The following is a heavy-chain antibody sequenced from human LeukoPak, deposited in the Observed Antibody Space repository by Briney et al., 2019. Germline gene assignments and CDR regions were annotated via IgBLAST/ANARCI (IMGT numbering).Heavy chain of an antibody. D-gene: IGHD6-6*01. CDR1: GGSISGYY. J-gene: IGHJ3*02. V-gene: IGHV4-59*08. CDR3: AREYSSSSGRRAFDI. Sequence: PSETLSLTCTVPGGSISGYYWSWIRRPPGKGLEWIGYIYYSGSTNYNPSLKSRLTISIDTSENQFSLKLSSVTAADTAVYYCAREYSSSSGRRAFDIWGQGTMVAVSS. CDR2: IYYSGST.